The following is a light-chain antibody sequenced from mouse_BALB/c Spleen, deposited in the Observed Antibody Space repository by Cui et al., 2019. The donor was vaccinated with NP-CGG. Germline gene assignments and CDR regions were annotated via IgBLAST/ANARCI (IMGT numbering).Light chain of an antibody. V-gene: IGLV1*01. J-gene: IGLJ1*01. Sequence: QAVLTRESAPTTSPGETVTITSRSSTGAVTTTNYANWVQEKPDHFFTGLIGGTNNRAPGVPARFSGSLIGDKAALTITGAQTEDEAIYFCALWYSNHWVFGGGTKLTVL. CDR2: GTN. CDR3: ALWYSNHWV. CDR1: TGAVTTTNY.